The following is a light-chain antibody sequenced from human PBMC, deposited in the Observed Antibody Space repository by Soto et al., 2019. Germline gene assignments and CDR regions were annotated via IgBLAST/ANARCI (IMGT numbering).Light chain of an antibody. CDR2: GAS. V-gene: IGKV3-20*01. CDR1: QSVSSSY. Sequence: EIVLTQSPGTLSLSPGERAILSCRASQSVSSSYLAWYQQKPGQSPRLLIYGASSRATGIPDRFSGSGSGTDLTLTISRLEPEDFAVYYCQQYGSSPLVTFGPGTKVDIK. CDR3: QQYGSSPLVT. J-gene: IGKJ3*01.